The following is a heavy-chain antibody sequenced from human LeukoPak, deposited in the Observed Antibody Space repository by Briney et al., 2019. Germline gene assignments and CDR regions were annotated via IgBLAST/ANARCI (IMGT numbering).Heavy chain of an antibody. J-gene: IGHJ4*02. V-gene: IGHV4-34*01. CDR1: GGSFSGYY. CDR3: ARALGITMVRGVIQRRRPFDY. CDR2: INHSGST. Sequence: SETLSLTCAVYGGSFSGYYWSWIRQPPGKGLEWIGEINHSGSTNYNPSLKSRVTISVDTSKNQFSLKLSSVTAADTAVYYCARALGITMVRGVIQRRRPFDYWGQGTLVTVSS. D-gene: IGHD3-10*01.